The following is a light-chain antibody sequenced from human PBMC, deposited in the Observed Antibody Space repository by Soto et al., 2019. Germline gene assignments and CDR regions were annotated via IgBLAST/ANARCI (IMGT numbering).Light chain of an antibody. CDR1: QSVSKSH. J-gene: IGKJ5*01. V-gene: IGKV3-20*01. Sequence: EIVLTQYPGTLSLSPGERATLSCRASQSVSKSHLAWYQQKPGQAPRHLIYGASSRATGIPDRFSGGGSGTDCTLTISRLEPEDCAVSYYQQYGTSPITFGQGTRLDIK. CDR3: QQYGTSPIT. CDR2: GAS.